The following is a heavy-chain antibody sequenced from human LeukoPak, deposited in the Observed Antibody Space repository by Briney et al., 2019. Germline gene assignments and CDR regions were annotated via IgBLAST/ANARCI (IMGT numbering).Heavy chain of an antibody. CDR2: IYHSGST. CDR1: GGSISSGGYS. V-gene: IGHV4-30-2*01. Sequence: SETLSLTCAVSGGSISSGGYSWSWSRQPPGKGLEWIGYIYHSGSTYYNPSLKSRVTISVDRSKNQFSLKLSSVTAADTAVYYCARYSLAGYSSGWTRYFDLWGRGTLVTVSS. CDR3: ARYSLAGYSSGWTRYFDL. J-gene: IGHJ2*01. D-gene: IGHD6-19*01.